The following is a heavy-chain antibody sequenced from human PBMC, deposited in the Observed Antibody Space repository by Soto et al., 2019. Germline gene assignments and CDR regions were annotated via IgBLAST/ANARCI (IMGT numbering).Heavy chain of an antibody. CDR1: GFTFGDYA. V-gene: IGHV3-49*03. CDR2: IRSKAYGGTT. D-gene: IGHD4-17*01. CDR3: TRDRGDDYGDYDRKDYYYYMDV. Sequence: GGSLRLSCTASGFTFGDYAMSWFRQAPGKGLEWVGFIRSKAYGGTTEYAASVKGRFTISRDDSKSIAYLQMNSLKTEDTAVYYCTRDRGDDYGDYDRKDYYYYMDVWGKGTTVTVSS. J-gene: IGHJ6*03.